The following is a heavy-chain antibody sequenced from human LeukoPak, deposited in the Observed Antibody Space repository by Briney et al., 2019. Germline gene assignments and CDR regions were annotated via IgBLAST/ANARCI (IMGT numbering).Heavy chain of an antibody. D-gene: IGHD1-1*01. J-gene: IGHJ4*02. CDR3: ARQLERLYFDY. Sequence: SETLSLTCTVSGGSISSGSYYWSWIRQPAGKGLEWIGRIYTSGSTNYNPSLKSRVTISVDTSKNQFSLKLSPVTAADTAVYYCARQLERLYFDYWGQGTLVTVSS. CDR2: IYTSGST. V-gene: IGHV4-61*02. CDR1: GGSISSGSYY.